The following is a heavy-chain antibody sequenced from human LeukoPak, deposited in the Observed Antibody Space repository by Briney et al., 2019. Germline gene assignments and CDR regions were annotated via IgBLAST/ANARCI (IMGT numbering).Heavy chain of an antibody. CDR1: GYTLTELS. V-gene: IGHV1-24*01. CDR2: FDPEDGET. CDR3: ARDAIGRSGWFYDAFDI. D-gene: IGHD6-19*01. Sequence: ASVKVSCKVSGYTLTELSMHWVRQAPGKGLEWMGGFDPEDGETIYAQKFQGRVTMTEDTSTDTAYMELSSLRSEDTAVYYCARDAIGRSGWFYDAFDIWGQGTMVTVSS. J-gene: IGHJ3*02.